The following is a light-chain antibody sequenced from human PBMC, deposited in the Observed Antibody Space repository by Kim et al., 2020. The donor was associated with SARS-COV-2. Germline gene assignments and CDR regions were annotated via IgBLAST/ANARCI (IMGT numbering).Light chain of an antibody. J-gene: IGLJ3*02. V-gene: IGLV6-57*01. Sequence: KPVTTTCSRSSGSIANNYVHWYQQRPGSCPTTVIYEDDQRPSGVPHRFSGSIGISSNSASLTISGLRTEDEADYYCQSYDSSDLWVFGGGTQLTVL. CDR2: EDD. CDR3: QSYDSSDLWV. CDR1: SGSIANNY.